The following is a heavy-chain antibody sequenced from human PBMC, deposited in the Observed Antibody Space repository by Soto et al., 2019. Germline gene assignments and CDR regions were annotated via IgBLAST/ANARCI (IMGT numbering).Heavy chain of an antibody. CDR1: GFTFSSYG. J-gene: IGHJ4*02. V-gene: IGHV3-30*18. D-gene: IGHD6-6*01. CDR2: VSSGGNIQ. Sequence: QVQLVESGGGVVQPGRSLRLSCAASGFTFSSYGIHWVRQAPGKGLEWVAVVSSGGNIQYYADSVKGRFTISRDNSKNTLYLQTNSLRADDTAVYYCAKEPTIAAINFDYWGQGTLVIVSS. CDR3: AKEPTIAAINFDY.